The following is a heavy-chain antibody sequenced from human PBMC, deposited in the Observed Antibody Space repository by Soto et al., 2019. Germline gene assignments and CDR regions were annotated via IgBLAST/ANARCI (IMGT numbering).Heavy chain of an antibody. V-gene: IGHV3-30*18. CDR3: AKDSRPFTSYYGMDV. J-gene: IGHJ6*02. Sequence: QVQLVESGGGVVQPGRSLRLSCAASGFTFSSYGMHWVRQAPGKGLEWVAVISYDGSNKYYADSVKGRFTISRDNSKNTLYLQMNSLRAEDTAVYYCAKDSRPFTSYYGMDVWGQGTTVTVSS. D-gene: IGHD6-6*01. CDR2: ISYDGSNK. CDR1: GFTFSSYG.